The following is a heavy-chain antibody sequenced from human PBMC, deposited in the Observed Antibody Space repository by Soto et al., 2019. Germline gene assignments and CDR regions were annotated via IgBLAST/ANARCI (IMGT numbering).Heavy chain of an antibody. D-gene: IGHD3-3*01. CDR2: INQDGSKK. CDR3: ARWIRRITIFGVVINGYYFDY. V-gene: IGHV3-7*01. Sequence: GGSLTLSCAASRFTFSSYWLSWVRQSPEKGLEWVAKINQDGSKKYNLSSVKGRITTSRDTAKNSLFLQMNSLRAEEAVVYYCARWIRRITIFGVVINGYYFDYWGQGTLVTVSS. J-gene: IGHJ4*02. CDR1: RFTFSSYW.